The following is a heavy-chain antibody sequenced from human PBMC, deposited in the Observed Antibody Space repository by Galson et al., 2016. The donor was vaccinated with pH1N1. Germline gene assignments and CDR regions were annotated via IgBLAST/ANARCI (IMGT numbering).Heavy chain of an antibody. D-gene: IGHD4-17*01. CDR1: GYTFTSYY. J-gene: IGHJ3*02. CDR3: ARTVTPLGAAFDI. Sequence: SVKVSCKASGYTFTSYYMHWVRQAPGQGLEWMGIINPSGGSTSYAQKFQGRVTMTTDTSTSTVYMELSSLRSEDTAVYYCARTVTPLGAAFDIWGQGTMVTVSS. V-gene: IGHV1-46*01. CDR2: INPSGGST.